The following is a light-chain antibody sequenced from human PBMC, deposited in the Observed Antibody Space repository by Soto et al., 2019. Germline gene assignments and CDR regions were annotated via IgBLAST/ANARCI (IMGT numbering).Light chain of an antibody. CDR2: DAS. Sequence: DIQMTQSPSSLSASVGDRVTITCQAGQDISSYLNWFQQKPGKAPKLLISDASILETGVPSRFSGSGSGTDLTFTISSLQPEDVATYYCQQYDNPFTFGPGTKVDIK. CDR3: QQYDNPFT. V-gene: IGKV1-33*01. CDR1: QDISSY. J-gene: IGKJ3*01.